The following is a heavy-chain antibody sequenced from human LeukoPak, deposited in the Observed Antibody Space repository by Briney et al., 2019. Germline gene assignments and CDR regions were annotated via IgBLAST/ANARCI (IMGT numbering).Heavy chain of an antibody. CDR1: GGSISSSTFY. CDR2: IFYTGTT. CDR3: ARTHELSVDTAMVSYYYMDV. D-gene: IGHD5-18*01. V-gene: IGHV4-39*01. J-gene: IGHJ6*03. Sequence: SETLSLTCTVSGGSISSSTFYWGWLRQPPGKGLEWVGNIFYTGTTYYNPSLKSRITMSVDTSQNQFSLKLSSVTATDTAVYYCARTHELSVDTAMVSYYYMDVWGRGTTVTVSS.